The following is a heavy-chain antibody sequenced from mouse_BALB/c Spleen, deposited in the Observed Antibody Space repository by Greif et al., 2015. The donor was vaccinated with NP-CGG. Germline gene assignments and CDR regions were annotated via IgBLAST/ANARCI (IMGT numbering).Heavy chain of an antibody. D-gene: IGHD2-3*01. J-gene: IGHJ3*01. CDR2: IYPGSGNT. CDR1: GYTFTDYY. Sequence: VQLQQSGAELARPGASVKLSCKASGYTFTDYYINWVKQRTGQGLEWIGEIYPGSGNTYYNEKFKGKATLTADKSSSTAYMQLGSLTSEDSAVYFCARNYDGYSPWFAYWGQGTLVTVSA. V-gene: IGHV1-77*01. CDR3: ARNYDGYSPWFAY.